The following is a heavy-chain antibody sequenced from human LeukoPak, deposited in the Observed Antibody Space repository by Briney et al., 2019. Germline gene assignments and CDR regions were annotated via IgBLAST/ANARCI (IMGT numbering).Heavy chain of an antibody. CDR3: TRDGRGGHNDF. Sequence: GGSLRLSCAASGFTFSSYEMNWVRQAPGKGLEWVSYISSSGSTIYYADSVKGRFTISRDNAKNSLFLQMDGLRVDDTAVYFCTRDGRGGHNDFWGQGTLITVSS. J-gene: IGHJ4*02. V-gene: IGHV3-48*03. CDR2: ISSSGSTI. CDR1: GFTFSSYE. D-gene: IGHD4-23*01.